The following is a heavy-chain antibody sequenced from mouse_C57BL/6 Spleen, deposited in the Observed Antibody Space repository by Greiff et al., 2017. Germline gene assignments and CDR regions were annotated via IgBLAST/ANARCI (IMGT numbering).Heavy chain of an antibody. D-gene: IGHD2-12*01. CDR1: GYTFTDYN. CDR2: INPNNGGT. V-gene: IGHV1-22*01. J-gene: IGHJ2*01. CDR3: ASLYGYYFDY. Sequence: EVQLVESGPELVKPGASVKMSCKASGYTFTDYNMHWVKQSHGKSLEWIGYINPNNGGTSYNQKFKGKATLTVNKSSSTACMELRSLTSEDSAVYYCASLYGYYFDYWGQGTTLTVSS.